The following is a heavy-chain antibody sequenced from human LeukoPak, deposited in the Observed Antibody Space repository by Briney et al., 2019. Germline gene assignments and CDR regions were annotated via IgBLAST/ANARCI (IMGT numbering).Heavy chain of an antibody. D-gene: IGHD3-10*01. J-gene: IGHJ4*02. CDR3: ARVGGSGFSFDY. Sequence: PGGSLRLSCAASGFTFSSYSMNWVRQAPGKGPEWVSPISSSSSYMYYADSVKGRFTISRDNAKNSLYLQMNSLRAEDTAVYYCARVGGSGFSFDYWGQGTLVTVSS. CDR1: GFTFSSYS. V-gene: IGHV3-21*01. CDR2: ISSSSSYM.